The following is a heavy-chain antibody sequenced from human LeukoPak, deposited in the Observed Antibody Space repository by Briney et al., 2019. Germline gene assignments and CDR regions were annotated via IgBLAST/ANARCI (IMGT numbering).Heavy chain of an antibody. J-gene: IGHJ4*02. CDR2: IHYSGST. V-gene: IGHV4-59*08. D-gene: IGHD6-19*01. CDR1: GGAISSYY. CDR3: ARWYSSGWAFDY. Sequence: SETLSLTCTVSGGAISSYYWNWIRQPPGKGLEWIGYIHYSGSTKYNPSLKSRVTISVDTSKNQFSLKLSSVTAADTAVYYCARWYSSGWAFDYWGQGTLVTVSS.